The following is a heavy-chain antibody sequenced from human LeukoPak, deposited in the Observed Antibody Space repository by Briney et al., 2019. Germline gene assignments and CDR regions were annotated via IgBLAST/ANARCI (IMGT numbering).Heavy chain of an antibody. Sequence: GGSLRLSCAASGFTFSGSAMHWVRQASGKGLEWVGRIRSKANSYATAYAASVKGRFTISRDDSKNTAYLQMNSLKTVDTAVYYCTRPRNPYDSLRAFDIWGQGTMVTVSS. CDR3: TRPRNPYDSLRAFDI. CDR1: GFTFSGSA. D-gene: IGHD5-12*01. V-gene: IGHV3-73*01. CDR2: IRSKANSYAT. J-gene: IGHJ3*02.